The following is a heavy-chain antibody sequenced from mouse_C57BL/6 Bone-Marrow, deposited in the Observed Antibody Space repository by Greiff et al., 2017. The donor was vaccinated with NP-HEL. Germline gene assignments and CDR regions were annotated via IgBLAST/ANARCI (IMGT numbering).Heavy chain of an antibody. CDR2: IRNKANGYTT. D-gene: IGHD1-1*01. V-gene: IGHV7-3*01. J-gene: IGHJ4*01. Sequence: EVQGVESGGGLVQPGGSLSLSCAASGFTFTDYYMSWVRQPPGKALEWLGFIRNKANGYTTEYSATVKGRFTIARDNSQSILYLQMNALRAEDSATYHCARYSAVVATDYAMDYWGQGASVTVAS. CDR1: GFTFTDYY. CDR3: ARYSAVVATDYAMDY.